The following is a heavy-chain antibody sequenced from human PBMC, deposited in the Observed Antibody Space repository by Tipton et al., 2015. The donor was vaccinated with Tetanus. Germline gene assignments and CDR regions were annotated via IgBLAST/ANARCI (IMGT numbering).Heavy chain of an antibody. D-gene: IGHD3-9*01. J-gene: IGHJ2*01. CDR3: ARRRSAILSGSYHWYFDI. CDR1: GYNFTHYS. V-gene: IGHV5-51*01. Sequence: VQLVQSGAEVRQPGESLKISCRGSGYNFTHYSIGWVRQMPGKGLEWVGIIDPRDSETFQGHVTISADKSISTAHLRWSSLEASDTAIYYCARRRSAILSGSYHWYFDIWGRGTLVIVSS. CDR2: IDPRDSET.